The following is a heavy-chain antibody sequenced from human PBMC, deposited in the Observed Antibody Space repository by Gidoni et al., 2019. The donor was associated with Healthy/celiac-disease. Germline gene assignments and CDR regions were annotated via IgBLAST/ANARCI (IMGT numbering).Heavy chain of an antibody. CDR2: SGRGGRT. V-gene: IGHV3-23*01. J-gene: IGHJ4*02. CDR3: VWSAALTYYDFWCGYEVDY. D-gene: IGHD3-3*01. Sequence: SGRGGRTYYADSVKGRFTISIDNSKNTLYLQMNSLRAEDTAVSYCVWSAALTYYDFWCGYEVDYWGQGTLVTVSS.